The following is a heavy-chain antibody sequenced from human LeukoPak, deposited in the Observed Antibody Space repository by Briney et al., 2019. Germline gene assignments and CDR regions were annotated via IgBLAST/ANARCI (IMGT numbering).Heavy chain of an antibody. J-gene: IGHJ3*02. CDR3: ARELSSSDAFDI. V-gene: IGHV3-30*01. Sequence: GGSLRLSCAASGFTLSSYAMHWVRQAPGKGLEWVAVISYDESNKYYADSVKGRFTISRDNSKNTLYLQMNSLRAEDTAVYYCARELSSSDAFDIWGQGTMVTVSS. D-gene: IGHD6-6*01. CDR2: ISYDESNK. CDR1: GFTLSSYA.